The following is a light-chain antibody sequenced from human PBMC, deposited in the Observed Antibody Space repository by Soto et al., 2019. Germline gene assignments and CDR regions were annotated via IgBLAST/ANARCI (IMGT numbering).Light chain of an antibody. Sequence: QSALTQPASVSGSPGQSITISCTGTSSDVGGYNYVSWYQQNPGKAPKLMIYDVSNRPSGVSNRFSGSKSGNTASLTISGLRAEDEADYYCSSYTSSSTLGVFGTGTKLTVL. CDR2: DVS. J-gene: IGLJ1*01. V-gene: IGLV2-14*01. CDR1: SSDVGGYNY. CDR3: SSYTSSSTLGV.